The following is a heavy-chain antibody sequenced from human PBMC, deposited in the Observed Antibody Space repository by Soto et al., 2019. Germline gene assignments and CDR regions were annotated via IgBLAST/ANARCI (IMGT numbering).Heavy chain of an antibody. J-gene: IGHJ6*02. D-gene: IGHD3-3*01. Sequence: ETLSLSCAASGFTFSSYWMSWVRQAPGKGLEWVANIKQDGSEKYYVDSVKGRFTISRDNAKNSLYLQMNSLRAEDTAVYYCARAGDFWSGYYSRRNRFYYYGMDVWGQGTTVTVSS. V-gene: IGHV3-7*03. CDR1: GFTFSSYW. CDR2: IKQDGSEK. CDR3: ARAGDFWSGYYSRRNRFYYYGMDV.